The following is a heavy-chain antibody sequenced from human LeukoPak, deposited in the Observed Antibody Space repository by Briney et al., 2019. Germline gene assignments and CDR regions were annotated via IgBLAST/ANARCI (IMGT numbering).Heavy chain of an antibody. V-gene: IGHV4-34*01. J-gene: IGHJ6*03. D-gene: IGHD6-19*01. Sequence: KPSETLSLTCAVYGGSFSGYYWSWIRQPPGKGLEWIGEINHSGSTNYNPSLKSRVTISVDTSKNQFSLKLSSVTAADTAVYYCARLSSGWYMVGYYYYYMDVWGKGTTVTISS. CDR2: INHSGST. CDR3: ARLSSGWYMVGYYYYYMDV. CDR1: GGSFSGYY.